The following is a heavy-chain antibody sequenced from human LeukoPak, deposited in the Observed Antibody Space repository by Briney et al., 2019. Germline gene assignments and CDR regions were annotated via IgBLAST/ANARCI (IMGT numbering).Heavy chain of an antibody. CDR3: ARSRLVQFDY. V-gene: IGHV4-61*02. J-gene: IGHJ4*02. CDR1: GGSVSSGDNY. CDR2: LYTSGST. Sequence: PSETLSLTCTVSGGSVSSGDNYWSWIRQPAGKGLEWIGRLYTSGSTNYSPSLESRVTISIDTSKNQFSLKLSSVTTADTAVYYCARSRLVQFDYWGQGTLVTVSS. D-gene: IGHD3-10*02.